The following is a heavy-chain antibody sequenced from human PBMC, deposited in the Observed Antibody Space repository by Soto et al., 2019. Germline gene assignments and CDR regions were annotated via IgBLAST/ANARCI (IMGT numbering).Heavy chain of an antibody. V-gene: IGHV4-30-2*01. CDR3: DRGATYSISLYYFAH. D-gene: IGHD6-6*01. CDR1: GGSISSDGYS. Sequence: SETLSLTCAVSGGSISSDGYSWSWIRQPPGKGLEWIGYLYHSGSTYYNPSLKSRVTISEDRSKNQFSLKLTSVTAADTAVYYCDRGATYSISLYYFAHWGQGALVTVSS. CDR2: LYHSGST. J-gene: IGHJ4*02.